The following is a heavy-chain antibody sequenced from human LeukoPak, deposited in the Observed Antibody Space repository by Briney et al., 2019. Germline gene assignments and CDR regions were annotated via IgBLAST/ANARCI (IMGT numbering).Heavy chain of an antibody. J-gene: IGHJ6*03. V-gene: IGHV4-59*01. CDR3: ASIVVVPAAKGNHYYYYYMDV. CDR1: GGSISSYY. Sequence: SETLSLTCTGPGGSISSYYWSWIRQPPGKGLEWIGYIYYSGSTNYNPSLKSRVTISVDTSKNQFSLKLSSVTAADTAVYYCASIVVVPAAKGNHYYYYYMDVWGKGTTVSVSS. CDR2: IYYSGST. D-gene: IGHD2-2*01.